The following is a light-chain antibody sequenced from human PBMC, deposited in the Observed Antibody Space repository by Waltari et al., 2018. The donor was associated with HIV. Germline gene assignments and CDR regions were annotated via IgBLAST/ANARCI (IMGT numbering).Light chain of an antibody. Sequence: VLTQSPGTLSLSPGERVTLSCGASQRIKNSLAWYQQKPGQAPRLLINDASSRATGTPDRFSVSGSGTDFTLSISRLEPEDLAVYYCQQYGRSPRTFGQGTKVEIK. CDR3: QQYGRSPRT. CDR1: QRIKNS. J-gene: IGKJ1*01. V-gene: IGKV3-20*01. CDR2: DAS.